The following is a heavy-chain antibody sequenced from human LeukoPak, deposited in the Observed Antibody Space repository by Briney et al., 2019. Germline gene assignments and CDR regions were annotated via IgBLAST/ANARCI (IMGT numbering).Heavy chain of an antibody. Sequence: GGSLRLSCAASGFTPSDYSMNWIRQAPGKGLEWVSNISSSGSTRYNGVSVKGRFTISRDNAKNSLYLQMNSLRAEDTAVYYCARSGHWSAAYYYFYMDVWGKGTTVTVSS. CDR1: GFTPSDYS. CDR2: ISSSGSTR. V-gene: IGHV3-11*01. J-gene: IGHJ6*03. CDR3: ARSGHWSAAYYYFYMDV.